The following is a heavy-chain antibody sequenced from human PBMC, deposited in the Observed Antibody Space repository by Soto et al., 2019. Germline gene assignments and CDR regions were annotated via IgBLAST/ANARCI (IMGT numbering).Heavy chain of an antibody. V-gene: IGHV3-7*03. CDR3: ARYASGAYYLDY. CDR1: GFSFSSFW. J-gene: IGHJ4*02. D-gene: IGHD3-10*01. Sequence: EVQLAESGGGLVQPGGSLRLSCAASGFSFSSFWMSWVRQTPGKGLEWVAKINQGGSEKVYVDSVWGRFTISRDNAKNSLYLQMNSLRAEDTAIYYCARYASGAYYLDYWGQGTLVTVS. CDR2: INQGGSEK.